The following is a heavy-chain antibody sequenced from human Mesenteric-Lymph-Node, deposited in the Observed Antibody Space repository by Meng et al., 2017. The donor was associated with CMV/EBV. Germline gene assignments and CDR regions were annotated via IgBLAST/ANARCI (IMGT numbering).Heavy chain of an antibody. CDR2: IYHTGST. CDR1: SYSISSGYY. J-gene: IGHJ5*02. V-gene: IGHV4-38-2*02. CDR3: ARGGITIFGVVSYNWFDP. Sequence: GSLRLSCTVSSYSISSGYYWGWIRQPPGKGLEWIGSIYHTGSTYFKPSLKSRVTMSVDPSKNQFSLKLSSVTAADTAVYYCARGGITIFGVVSYNWFDPWGQGTLVTVSS. D-gene: IGHD3-3*01.